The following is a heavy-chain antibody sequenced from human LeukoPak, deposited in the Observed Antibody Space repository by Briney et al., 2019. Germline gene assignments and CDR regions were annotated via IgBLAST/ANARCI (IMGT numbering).Heavy chain of an antibody. J-gene: IGHJ3*02. Sequence: SETLSLTCAVYGGSFSGYYWSWIRQPPGKGLEWIGEINHSGSTNYNPSLKSRVTISVDTSKNQFSLKLSSVTAADTAVYYCARDIGDGYNHDAFDIWGQGTMVTVSS. V-gene: IGHV4-34*01. CDR2: INHSGST. D-gene: IGHD5-12*01. CDR1: GGSFSGYY. CDR3: ARDIGDGYNHDAFDI.